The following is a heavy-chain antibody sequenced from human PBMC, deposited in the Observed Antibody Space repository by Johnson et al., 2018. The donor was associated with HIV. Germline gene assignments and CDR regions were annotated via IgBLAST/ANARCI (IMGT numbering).Heavy chain of an antibody. J-gene: IGHJ3*02. Sequence: VQLVESGGGLVQPGGSLRLSCAASGITVGTNYMSWVRQAPGTGLEWVGRSQNKHHSSTTEYAASVKGRFTISRDDSKNSLYLQMNSLKIEDTAVYYCARDGYSGGFDIWGQGTMVTVSS. V-gene: IGHV3-72*01. D-gene: IGHD2-21*01. CDR2: SQNKHHSSTT. CDR3: ARDGYSGGFDI. CDR1: GITVGTNY.